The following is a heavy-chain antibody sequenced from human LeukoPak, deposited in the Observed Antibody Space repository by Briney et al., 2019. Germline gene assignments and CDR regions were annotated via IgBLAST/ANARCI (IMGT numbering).Heavy chain of an antibody. D-gene: IGHD6-19*01. CDR1: GFTFSRFW. V-gene: IGHV3-21*01. CDR2: ISSSSSYI. Sequence: GGPLRLSCAASGFTFSRFWMNWVRQAPGKGLEWVSSISSSSSYIYYADSVKGRFTISRDNAKNSLYLQMNSLRAEDTAVYYCARERASSSGLDYWGQGTLVTVSS. CDR3: ARERASSSGLDY. J-gene: IGHJ4*02.